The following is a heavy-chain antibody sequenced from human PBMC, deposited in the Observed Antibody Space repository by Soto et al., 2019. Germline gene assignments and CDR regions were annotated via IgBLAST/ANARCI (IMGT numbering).Heavy chain of an antibody. J-gene: IGHJ6*02. V-gene: IGHV1-18*04. CDR1: GYTFTSYG. CDR2: ISAYNGNT. D-gene: IGHD1-26*01. CDR3: ARDRGLQNYYYYGMDV. Sequence: GGPVKVSCKASGYTFTSYGISWVRQAPGQGLEWMGWISAYNGNTNYAQKLQGRVTMTTDTSTSTAYMELRSLRSDDTAVYYCARDRGLQNYYYYGMDVWGQGTTVTVSS.